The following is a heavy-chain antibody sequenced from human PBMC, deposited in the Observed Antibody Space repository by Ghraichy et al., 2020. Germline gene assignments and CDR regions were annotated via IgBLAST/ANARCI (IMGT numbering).Heavy chain of an antibody. CDR2: IYSGITT. D-gene: IGHD1-1*01. CDR1: GFTVSNNY. V-gene: IGHV3-66*02. Sequence: LSLTCAASGFTVSNNYMSWVCQAPGKRPEWVSVIYSGITTYYADSVKGRFTISRDNSKNTLYLQMNSLRAEDTAVYYCARDRANVETTVLGTYYYDYMDVWGEGTLVTVSS. J-gene: IGHJ6*03. CDR3: ARDRANVETTVLGTYYYDYMDV.